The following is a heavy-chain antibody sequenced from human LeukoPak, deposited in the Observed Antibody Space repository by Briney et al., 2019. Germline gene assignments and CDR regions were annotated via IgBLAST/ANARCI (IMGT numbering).Heavy chain of an antibody. J-gene: IGHJ4*02. CDR2: IYYSGST. Sequence: SSETLSLTCTVSGGSISSSSYYWGRIRQPPGKGLEWIGSIYYSGSTYYNPSLKSRVTISVDTSKNQFSLKLSSVTAADTAVYYCARYSSSWYTHFYYFDYWGQGTLVAVSS. V-gene: IGHV4-39*01. D-gene: IGHD6-13*01. CDR3: ARYSSSWYTHFYYFDY. CDR1: GGSISSSSYY.